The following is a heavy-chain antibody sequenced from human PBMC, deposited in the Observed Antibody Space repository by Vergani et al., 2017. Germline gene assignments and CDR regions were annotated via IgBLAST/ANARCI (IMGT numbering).Heavy chain of an antibody. D-gene: IGHD3-22*01. CDR2: INPSGGST. CDR1: GGTFSSYA. CDR3: TXGWYYDSIAYWAY. V-gene: IGHV1-46*03. Sequence: QVQLVQSGAEVKKPGSSVKVSCKASGGTFSSYAISWVRQAPGQGLEWMGIINPSGGSTSYAQKFQGRVTMTRDTSTSTVYMELSSLRSEDTAVYYCTXGWYYDSIAYWAYWGQGTLVTVSS. J-gene: IGHJ4*02.